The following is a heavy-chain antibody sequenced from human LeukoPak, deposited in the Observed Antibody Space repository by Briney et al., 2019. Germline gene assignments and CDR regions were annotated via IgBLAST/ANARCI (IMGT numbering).Heavy chain of an antibody. CDR1: GFTFSSYA. CDR3: ANDEAKYFYYYYMDV. V-gene: IGHV3-23*01. D-gene: IGHD3-9*01. CDR2: ISGSGGST. Sequence: GGSLRLSCAASGFTFSSYAMSWVRQAPGKGLEWVSAISGSGGSTYYADSVKGRFTIPRDNSKNTLYLQMNSLRAEDTAVYYCANDEAKYFYYYYMDVWGKGTTVTVSS. J-gene: IGHJ6*03.